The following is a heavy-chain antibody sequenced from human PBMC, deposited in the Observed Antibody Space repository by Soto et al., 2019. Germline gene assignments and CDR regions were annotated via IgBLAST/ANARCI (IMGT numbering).Heavy chain of an antibody. D-gene: IGHD3-3*01. CDR3: ARWVLSPAEYFQH. Sequence: GGSLRLSCAASGFTFSSYGMHWVRQAPGKGLEWVAVIWYDGSNKYYADSVKGRFTISRDNSKNTLYLQMNSLRAEDTAVYYCARWVLSPAEYFQHWGQGTLVTVSS. CDR2: IWYDGSNK. CDR1: GFTFSSYG. V-gene: IGHV3-33*01. J-gene: IGHJ1*01.